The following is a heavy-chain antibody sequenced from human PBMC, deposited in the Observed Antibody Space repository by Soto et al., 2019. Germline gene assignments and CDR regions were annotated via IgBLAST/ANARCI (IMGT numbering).Heavy chain of an antibody. D-gene: IGHD3-10*01. V-gene: IGHV3-30*18. Sequence: QPQLVESGGGVVQPGRSLRLSCVVSGFTFSHYAMHWVRQAPGKGLEWVTSIQFDGSTKYYADSVKGRFTISRDNSKNTLFLQADSLRVEDTAVYYCAKAAVGSSRGPPERWGQGTLVTVSS. J-gene: IGHJ4*02. CDR2: IQFDGSTK. CDR3: AKAAVGSSRGPPER. CDR1: GFTFSHYA.